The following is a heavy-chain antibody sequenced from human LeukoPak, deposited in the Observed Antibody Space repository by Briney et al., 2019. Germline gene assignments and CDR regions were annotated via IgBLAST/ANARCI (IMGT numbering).Heavy chain of an antibody. CDR1: GFTVSSNY. J-gene: IGHJ4*02. CDR3: ARERQYYFDY. Sequence: PGGSLRLSCAASGFTVSSNYMSWVRQAPGKGLEWVSVIYSGGSTYYADSVKGRFTISRDNSKNTLYLQMNSLRAEDTAVYCCARERQYYFDYWGQGTLVTVSS. CDR2: IYSGGST. V-gene: IGHV3-53*01.